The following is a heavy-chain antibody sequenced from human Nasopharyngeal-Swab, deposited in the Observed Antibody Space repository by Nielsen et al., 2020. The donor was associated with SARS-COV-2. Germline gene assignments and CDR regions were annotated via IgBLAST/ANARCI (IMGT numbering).Heavy chain of an antibody. Sequence: GESLKISCAASGFTVSSNYMSWVRQAPGKGLEWVSVIYSGGSTYYADSVKGRFTISRDNSKNTVNLQMNSLRAEDTAIYYCAKDRDSGDDSEEYYHYYGMDVWGQGTTVTVSS. D-gene: IGHD5-12*01. CDR2: IYSGGST. CDR3: AKDRDSGDDSEEYYHYYGMDV. V-gene: IGHV3-66*01. J-gene: IGHJ6*02. CDR1: GFTVSSNY.